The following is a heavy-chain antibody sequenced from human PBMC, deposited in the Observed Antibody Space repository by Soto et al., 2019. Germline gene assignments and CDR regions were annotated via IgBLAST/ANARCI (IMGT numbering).Heavy chain of an antibody. Sequence: QVQLVQSGAELRKPGASVKVSCKPSGYTFTSYYIHWVRRAPGQGLEWMGLINPGDGGTTYAQRSRGRVTLTRDTSTTTLYMELSSLRSEDTAVYYCAREGLLTGYYLGYWGQGSLVTVSS. CDR1: GYTFTSYY. V-gene: IGHV1-46*01. D-gene: IGHD3-9*01. CDR3: AREGLLTGYYLGY. J-gene: IGHJ4*02. CDR2: INPGDGGT.